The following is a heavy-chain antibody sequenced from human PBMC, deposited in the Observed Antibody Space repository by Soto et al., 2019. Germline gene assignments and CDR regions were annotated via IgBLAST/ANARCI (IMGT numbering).Heavy chain of an antibody. V-gene: IGHV1-8*02. D-gene: IGHD6-19*01. Sequence: ASVKVSCKASGYTFTSYGISWVRQATGQGLEWMGWMNPNSGNTGYAQKFQGRVTMTRNTSISTAYMELSSLRSEDTAVYYCARENSVWYRAGDGINCCAPWARGTLLPVSP. CDR1: GYTFTSYG. CDR2: MNPNSGNT. J-gene: IGHJ5*02. CDR3: ARENSVWYRAGDGINCCAP.